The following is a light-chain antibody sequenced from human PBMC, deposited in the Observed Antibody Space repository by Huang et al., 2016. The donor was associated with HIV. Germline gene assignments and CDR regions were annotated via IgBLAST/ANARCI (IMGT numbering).Light chain of an antibody. V-gene: IGKV3-15*01. CDR3: QQYNTSPRT. CDR1: QSVFKN. CDR2: GSS. J-gene: IGKJ1*01. Sequence: ENLMTQSPSTLSVSPGESATLSCRASQSVFKNLAWYQQKPGQAPKLLIYGSSTRAAGIPARFSGSGSGTDLTRTISSLQSEDFAVYYCQQYNTSPRTFGQGTKVEV.